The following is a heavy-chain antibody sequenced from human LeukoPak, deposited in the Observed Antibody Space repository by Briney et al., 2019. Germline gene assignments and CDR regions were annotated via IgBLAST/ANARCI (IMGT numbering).Heavy chain of an antibody. Sequence: SETLSLTCTVSGDSITNYYWIWIRQPPGKGLEWIGYIHYSGSTNYNPSLKSRVTISVDTSKNQFSLKLSSVTAADTAVYYCASRYCSGGSCFFDYWGQGTLVTVSS. J-gene: IGHJ4*02. CDR1: GDSITNYY. V-gene: IGHV4-59*01. CDR2: IHYSGST. CDR3: ASRYCSGGSCFFDY. D-gene: IGHD2-15*01.